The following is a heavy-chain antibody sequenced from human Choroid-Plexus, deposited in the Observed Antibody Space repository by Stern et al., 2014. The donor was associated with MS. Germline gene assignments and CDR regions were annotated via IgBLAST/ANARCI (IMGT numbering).Heavy chain of an antibody. J-gene: IGHJ6*02. Sequence: VQLVESGAEVKKPGASVKVSCKTSGYIFTGYYIHWVRQAPGKGLEWMAWINPNTGGTKYAKKFQGRVTMSRDTSSSTAYVELSSLTSDDTDVYYCARDQRGITIFGVVTDYYYLGMDVWGQGTTVTVSS. CDR1: GYIFTGYY. CDR2: INPNTGGT. D-gene: IGHD3-3*01. CDR3: ARDQRGITIFGVVTDYYYLGMDV. V-gene: IGHV1-2*02.